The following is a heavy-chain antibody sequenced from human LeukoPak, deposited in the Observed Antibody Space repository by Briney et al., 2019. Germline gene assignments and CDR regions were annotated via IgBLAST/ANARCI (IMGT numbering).Heavy chain of an antibody. V-gene: IGHV3-48*01. CDR3: AADDYDAFDI. CDR2: ISSSSSII. J-gene: IGHJ3*02. Sequence: GGSLRLSCAASGFTFSSYSMNWVRQAPGKGLEWVSNISSSSSIIYYADSVKGRFTMSRDNAKNSLYLQMNSLRAEDTAVYYCAADDYDAFDIWGQGTMVTVSS. D-gene: IGHD1-1*01. CDR1: GFTFSSYS.